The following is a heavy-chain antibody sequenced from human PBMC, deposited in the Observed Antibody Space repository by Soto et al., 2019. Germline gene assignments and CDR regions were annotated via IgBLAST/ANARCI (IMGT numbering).Heavy chain of an antibody. CDR2: INHSGST. D-gene: IGHD3-22*01. J-gene: IGHJ4*02. CDR3: ARFDSTGDYFDY. V-gene: IGHV4-34*01. CDR1: GGSFSGYY. Sequence: QVQLQQWGAGLLKPSETLSLTCAVYGGSFSGYYWSWIRQPPGKGLEWIGEINHSGSTNYNPSLKRRVTISVDTSKNQFSLKLSSVTAADTAVYYCARFDSTGDYFDYWGQGTLVTVSS.